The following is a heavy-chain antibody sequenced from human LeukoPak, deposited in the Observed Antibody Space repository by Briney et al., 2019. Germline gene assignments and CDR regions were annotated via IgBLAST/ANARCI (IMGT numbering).Heavy chain of an antibody. CDR3: ARARELYFFDY. V-gene: IGHV4-59*08. J-gene: IGHJ4*02. CDR2: IYYSGST. CDR1: GGSISTYY. Sequence: ASETLSLTCTVSGGSISTYYWTWLRQPPGKGLEWIGYIYYSGSTNYNPSLKSRVTMSLEPSKNQFSLKLTSVTAADTAVYYCARARELYFFDYWGQGTLVTVSS. D-gene: IGHD1-26*01.